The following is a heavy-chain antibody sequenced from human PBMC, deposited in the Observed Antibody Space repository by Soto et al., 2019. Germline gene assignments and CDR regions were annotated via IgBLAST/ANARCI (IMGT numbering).Heavy chain of an antibody. Sequence: SETLSLTCIVSGGSVSSSSYYWGWIRQSPGKGLEWIGSIYYSGSTYYSPSLKSRVTISVDTSKNHLSLRLSSVTAADTAMYYCARQSRGEYDSLSCQTYYRAQRAPVPVS. J-gene: IGHJ4*02. CDR3: ARQSRGEYDSLSCQTYY. D-gene: IGHD3-16*01. V-gene: IGHV4-39*01. CDR2: IYYSGST. CDR1: GGSVSSSSYY.